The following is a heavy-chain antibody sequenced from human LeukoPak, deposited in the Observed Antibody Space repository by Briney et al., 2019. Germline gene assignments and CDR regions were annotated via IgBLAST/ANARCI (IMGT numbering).Heavy chain of an antibody. CDR2: IRYDGSNK. Sequence: PGGSLRLSCAASGFTFRNYGMHWVRQAPGKGLEWVAFIRYDGSNKYYTDSLKGRFTISRDNSKNTLYLQMDSLSTEDTAVYYCAKDGAGGDCGNDCHLDHWGQGTLVSVSS. CDR3: AKDGAGGDCGNDCHLDH. CDR1: GFTFRNYG. D-gene: IGHD2-21*02. J-gene: IGHJ4*02. V-gene: IGHV3-30*02.